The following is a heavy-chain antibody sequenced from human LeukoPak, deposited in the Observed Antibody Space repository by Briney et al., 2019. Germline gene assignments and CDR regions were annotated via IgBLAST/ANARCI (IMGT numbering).Heavy chain of an antibody. Sequence: SQTLSLTCTVSGGSISSGGYYWSWIRQPPGKGLEWIGYIYHSGSTYYNPSLKSRVTISVDRSKNQFSLKLSSVTAADTAVYYCAIDPKDGSGNVNSRGFDPWGQGTLVTVSS. J-gene: IGHJ5*02. D-gene: IGHD3-10*01. CDR2: IYHSGST. CDR1: GGSISSGGYY. CDR3: AIDPKDGSGNVNSRGFDP. V-gene: IGHV4-30-2*01.